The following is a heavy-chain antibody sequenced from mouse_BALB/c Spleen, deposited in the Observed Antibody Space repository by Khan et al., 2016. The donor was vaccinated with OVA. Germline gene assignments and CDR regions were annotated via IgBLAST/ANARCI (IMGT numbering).Heavy chain of an antibody. D-gene: IGHD6-2*01. CDR1: GYTFSSYW. CDR2: ILPGSDST. Sequence: QIQLVQSGTELMKPGASVKISCKATGYTFSSYWIEWVKQRPGHGLEWIGEILPGSDSTNYHEKFKGKATITAETSSNTAYMQLSSLTSGDSAVYYYVRARVSYYYAIGYWGQGASVTVSS. J-gene: IGHJ4*01. CDR3: VRARVSYYYAIGY. V-gene: IGHV1-9*01.